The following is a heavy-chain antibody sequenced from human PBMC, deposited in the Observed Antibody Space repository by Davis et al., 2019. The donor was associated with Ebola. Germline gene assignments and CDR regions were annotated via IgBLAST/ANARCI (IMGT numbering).Heavy chain of an antibody. Sequence: GESLKISCAASEFTFSDFWMSWVRQAPGKGLEWVANINQDGSEKYYVDSVKGRFTVSRDNAKKSLYLQMNSLRVEDTAVYFCVRDKYYQLEPTYYTLDYWGQGTLVTVSS. CDR3: VRDKYYQLEPTYYTLDY. CDR2: INQDGSEK. CDR1: EFTFSDFW. J-gene: IGHJ4*02. D-gene: IGHD3-3*01. V-gene: IGHV3-7*03.